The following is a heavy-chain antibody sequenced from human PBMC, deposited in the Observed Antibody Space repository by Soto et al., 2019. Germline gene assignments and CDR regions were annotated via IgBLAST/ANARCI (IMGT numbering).Heavy chain of an antibody. V-gene: IGHV4-59*01. Sequence: PSETLSLTCTVSGGSISSYYWSWIRQPPGKGLEWIGYIYYSGSTNYNPSLKSRVTISVDTSKNQFSLKLSSVTAADTAVYYCARELAGVGAEFYYYYYMDVSGKGTTVTVSS. CDR3: ARELAGVGAEFYYYYYMDV. CDR1: GGSISSYY. CDR2: IYYSGST. J-gene: IGHJ6*03. D-gene: IGHD1-26*01.